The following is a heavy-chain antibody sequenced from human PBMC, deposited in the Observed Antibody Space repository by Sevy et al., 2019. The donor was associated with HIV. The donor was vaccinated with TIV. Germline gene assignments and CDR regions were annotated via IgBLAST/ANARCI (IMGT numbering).Heavy chain of an antibody. Sequence: TLSLTCTVSGGSISSGGYYWSWIRQHPGKGLEWIGYIYYSGSTYYNPSLKSRVTISVDTSKNQFSLKLSSVTAAETAGYYCARADGYCSSTSCHGRWGFGEFDAFDIWGQGTMVTVSS. V-gene: IGHV4-31*03. CDR2: IYYSGST. CDR3: ARADGYCSSTSCHGRWGFGEFDAFDI. CDR1: GGSISSGGYY. D-gene: IGHD2-2*03. J-gene: IGHJ3*02.